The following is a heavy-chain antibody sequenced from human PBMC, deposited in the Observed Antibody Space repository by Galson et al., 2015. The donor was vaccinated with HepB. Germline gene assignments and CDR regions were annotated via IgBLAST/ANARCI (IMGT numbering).Heavy chain of an antibody. J-gene: IGHJ4*02. D-gene: IGHD3-22*01. CDR2: IYYSGST. CDR3: ARDYYDSSGYYYDY. Sequence: TLSLTCTVSGGSISSDDFHWTYSWNWVRQPPGKGLEWIGHIYYSGSTYYNPSPKSRVTISVDTSKNQFSRKLSSVTAADTAVYYCARDYYDSSGYYYDYWGQGTLVTVSS. V-gene: IGHV4-30-4*01. CDR1: GGSISSDDFHWTYS.